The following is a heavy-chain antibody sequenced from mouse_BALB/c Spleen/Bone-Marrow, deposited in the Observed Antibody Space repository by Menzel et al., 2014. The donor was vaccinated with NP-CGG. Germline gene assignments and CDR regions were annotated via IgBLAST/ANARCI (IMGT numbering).Heavy chain of an antibody. V-gene: IGHV5-12-2*01. D-gene: IGHD3-1*01. CDR2: ISNGGGST. CDR3: ARHVGNPYAMDY. J-gene: IGHJ4*01. Sequence: EVKVEESGGGLVQPGGSLKLSCAASGFTFSSYTMSWARQTPEKRLEWVAYISNGGGSTYYPDTVKGRFTISRDNAKNTLYLQMSSLKSEDTAMYYCARHVGNPYAMDYWGQGTSVTVSS. CDR1: GFTFSSYT.